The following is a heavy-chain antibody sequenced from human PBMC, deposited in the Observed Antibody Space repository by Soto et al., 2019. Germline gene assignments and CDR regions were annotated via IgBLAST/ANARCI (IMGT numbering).Heavy chain of an antibody. J-gene: IGHJ3*02. CDR3: GGGGGGSGYETDAFDI. CDR2: IIPILGIA. V-gene: IGHV1-69*02. Sequence: QVQLVQSGAEVKKPGSSVKVSCKASGGTFSSYTISWVRQAPGQGLEWMGRIIPILGIANYAQKFQGRVTIAREKTTSTGSRGGGGLRPEGRAVYFGGGGGGGSGYETDAFDIWGQGTMVTVSS. D-gene: IGHD5-12*01. CDR1: GGTFSSYT.